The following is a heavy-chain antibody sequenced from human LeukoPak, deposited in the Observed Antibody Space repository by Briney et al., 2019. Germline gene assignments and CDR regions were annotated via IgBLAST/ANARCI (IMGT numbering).Heavy chain of an antibody. V-gene: IGHV3-30*02. J-gene: IGHJ4*02. CDR2: IRYVRNNQ. CDR1: GFTFSDYG. D-gene: IGHD6-6*01. Sequence: PGGSLRLSCAASGFTFSDYGMHWVRQAPGKGLKWVAVIRYVRNNQYYADAVNGRFTISRDNSKDTLYLQMNSLRTEDTAVYYCAKDTGISSSSDYWGQGTLVTVSS. CDR3: AKDTGISSSSDY.